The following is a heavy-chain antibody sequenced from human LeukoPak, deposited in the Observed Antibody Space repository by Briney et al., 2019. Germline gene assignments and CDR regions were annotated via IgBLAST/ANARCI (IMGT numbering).Heavy chain of an antibody. CDR1: GGSISSGSYY. CDR2: IYTSGST. CDR3: ARTVEMATIWD. Sequence: PSETLSLTCTVSGGSISSGSYYWSWIRQPAGKGLEWIGRIYTSGSTNYNPSLKSRVTISVGTSKNQFSLKLSSVTAADTAVYYCARTVEMATIWDWGQGTLVTVSS. V-gene: IGHV4-61*02. J-gene: IGHJ4*02. D-gene: IGHD5-24*01.